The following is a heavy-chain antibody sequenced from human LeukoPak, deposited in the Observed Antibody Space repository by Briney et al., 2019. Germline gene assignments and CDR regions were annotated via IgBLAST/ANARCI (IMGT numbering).Heavy chain of an antibody. CDR2: ISNSVDTT. CDR3: VRDGSLSGDKMEI. D-gene: IGHD3-16*02. CDR1: GFTLSSYE. V-gene: IGHV3-48*03. J-gene: IGHJ3*02. Sequence: GGSLRLSCAASGFTLSSYEMSWVRQAPRKGLEWVSYISNSVDTTYYADAVKGRFTISRDNAKNSLYLQMNSLRAEDTAVYYCVRDGSLSGDKMEIWGQGTRVTVSS.